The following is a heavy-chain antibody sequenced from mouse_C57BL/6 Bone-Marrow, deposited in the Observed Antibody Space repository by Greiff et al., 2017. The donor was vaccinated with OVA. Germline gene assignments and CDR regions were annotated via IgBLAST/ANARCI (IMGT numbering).Heavy chain of an antibody. J-gene: IGHJ3*01. CDR3: ERRAPLYYGSSYGFAY. D-gene: IGHD1-1*01. CDR2: FYPGSGSI. V-gene: IGHV1-62-2*01. Sequence: VKLVESGAELVKPGASVKLSCKASGYTFTEYTIHWVKQRSGQGLEWIGWFYPGSGSIKYNEKFKDKATVTADKSSSTVYMELSRVTSEDSAVYFCERRAPLYYGSSYGFAYWGQGTLVTVSA. CDR1: GYTFTEYT.